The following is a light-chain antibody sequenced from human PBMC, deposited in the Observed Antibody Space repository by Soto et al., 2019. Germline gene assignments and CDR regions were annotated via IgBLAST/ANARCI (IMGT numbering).Light chain of an antibody. Sequence: DTVMTQSPLSLPVTPGEPASISCRSSQSLLHSNGYNYLDWYLQKPGQSPQLLIYLGSNRASGVPDRFSGSGSGTDFTLKISRVEAEDVGVYYCMQALQTPLTFGQGTMLEIK. CDR3: MQALQTPLT. J-gene: IGKJ2*01. CDR1: QSLLHSNGYNY. V-gene: IGKV2-28*01. CDR2: LGS.